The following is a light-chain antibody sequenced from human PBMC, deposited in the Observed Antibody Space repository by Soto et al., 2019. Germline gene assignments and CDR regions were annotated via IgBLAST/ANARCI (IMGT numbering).Light chain of an antibody. CDR3: HQSYRAPHT. CDR1: QSINKY. CDR2: TAS. V-gene: IGKV1-39*01. J-gene: IGKJ2*01. Sequence: DIQMTQSPSSLSASVGDRVTITCRASQSINKYLHWYQQKPGKAPKLLIYTASSLESGVPSRFSCSGSGTDFTLTISSLQPEDFASYFCHQSYRAPHTFGQGTKREIK.